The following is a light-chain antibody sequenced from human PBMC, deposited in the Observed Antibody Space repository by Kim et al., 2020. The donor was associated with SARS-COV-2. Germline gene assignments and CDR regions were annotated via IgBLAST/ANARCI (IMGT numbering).Light chain of an antibody. V-gene: IGKV1-8*01. J-gene: IGKJ1*01. Sequence: AIRMTQSPSSLSASTGDRVTITCRASQGISSYLALYQQKPGKAPKLLIYAASTLQSGVPSRFSGSGSGTDFTLTISCLQSEDFATYYCQQYYSYPRTFVQGTKVDIK. CDR2: AAS. CDR3: QQYYSYPRT. CDR1: QGISSY.